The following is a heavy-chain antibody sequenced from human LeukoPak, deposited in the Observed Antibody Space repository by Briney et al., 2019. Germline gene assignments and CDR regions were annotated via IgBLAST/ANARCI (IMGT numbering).Heavy chain of an antibody. CDR3: ARVPYYDILTGYYMGAFDI. J-gene: IGHJ3*02. CDR2: INWNDDSI. D-gene: IGHD3-9*01. Sequence: GGSLRLSCAASGFTFDDYGMNWVRQVPGKGLEWVSCINWNDDSIGYADSVKGRFTISRDNAKNSLYLQMDSLRAEDTALYHCARVPYYDILTGYYMGAFDIWGQGTMVTVSS. CDR1: GFTFDDYG. V-gene: IGHV3-20*01.